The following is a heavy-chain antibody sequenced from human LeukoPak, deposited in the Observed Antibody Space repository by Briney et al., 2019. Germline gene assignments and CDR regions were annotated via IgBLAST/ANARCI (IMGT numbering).Heavy chain of an antibody. CDR2: ISSSSSTM. CDR1: GFTFSSYS. J-gene: IGHJ4*02. V-gene: IGHV3-48*04. Sequence: GGSLRLSCAASGFTFSSYSMNWVRQAPGKGLEWVSYISSSSSTMYYADSVKGRFTISRDNAKNSLYLQMNSLRAEDTAVYYCAKDKVFGVVISPFDYWGQGTLVTVSS. D-gene: IGHD3-3*01. CDR3: AKDKVFGVVISPFDY.